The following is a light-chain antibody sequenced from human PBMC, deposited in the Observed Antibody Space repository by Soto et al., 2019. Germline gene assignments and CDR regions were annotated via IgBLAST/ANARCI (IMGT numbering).Light chain of an antibody. Sequence: IEITQSLTTLAESIGDKDIITCRASQSISDWLAWHQQKPGSAPKLLICEVSSLQSGVPSRFSGSGSGTDFTLTIRSLQPEDCTTFHCQQSYSTLYTFAEGTRLEIK. J-gene: IGKJ2*01. CDR2: EVS. CDR3: QQSYSTLYT. V-gene: IGKV1-39*01. CDR1: QSISDW.